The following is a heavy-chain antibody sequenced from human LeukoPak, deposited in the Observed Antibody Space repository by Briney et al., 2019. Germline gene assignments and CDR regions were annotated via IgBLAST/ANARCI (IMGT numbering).Heavy chain of an antibody. CDR3: AGGPGYCRGGSSWFDY. V-gene: IGHV4-61*01. CDR1: GGSISSGRYF. Sequence: SGTLSRNATVDGGSISSGRYFRNWIRQPPGKGLEWIGYIYYSGSTNYNPSLKSRVTISVDTSKNQFSLKLSSVTAADTAVYYCAGGPGYCRGGSSWFDYWGQGTLVTVSS. J-gene: IGHJ5*01. D-gene: IGHD2-15*01. CDR2: IYYSGST.